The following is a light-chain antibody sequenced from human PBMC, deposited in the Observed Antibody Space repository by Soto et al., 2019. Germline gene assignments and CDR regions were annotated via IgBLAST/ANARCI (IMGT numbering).Light chain of an antibody. V-gene: IGLV2-14*03. CDR2: DVS. CDR3: SSFADSSARDYV. CDR1: SSDVGRYNY. J-gene: IGLJ1*01. Sequence: QSALTQPASVSGSPGQSITISCTGTSSDVGRYNYVSWYQQHPGKAPKLMIYDVSIRPSGVSDRFSGSKSGNTASLTISGLQAEDEADYYCSSFADSSARDYVFGGGTKLTVL.